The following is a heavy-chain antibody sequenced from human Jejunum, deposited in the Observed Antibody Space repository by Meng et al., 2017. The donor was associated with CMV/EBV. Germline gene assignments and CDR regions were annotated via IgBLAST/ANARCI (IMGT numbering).Heavy chain of an antibody. V-gene: IGHV7-4-1*02. CDR2: ISTNTGTP. CDR3: ARGGNFDP. D-gene: IGHD2/OR15-2a*01. J-gene: IGHJ5*02. CDR1: GYTFSTYT. Sequence: QVQLVPSGSELKKPGASVNVSCKASGYTFSTYTINWVRQAHGRGLEWMGWISTNTGTPTYTQGFTGRFVFSLDTSVSTAYLQISGLKAEDTVVYYCARGGNFDPWGQGTLVTVSS.